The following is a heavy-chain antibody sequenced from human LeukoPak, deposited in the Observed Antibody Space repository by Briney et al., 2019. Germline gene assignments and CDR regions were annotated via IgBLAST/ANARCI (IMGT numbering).Heavy chain of an antibody. CDR1: GGSLSSGYYY. D-gene: IGHD3-3*01. Sequence: SETLSLTCTVSGGSLSSGYYYWTWLRPHPGKGLEWIGYIYYSGSAYYNPSLKSRVTISVDTSKNQFSLELSSVTAADTAVYYCARAILTPSGYVWYFDLWGRGTLVTVSS. J-gene: IGHJ2*01. CDR3: ARAILTPSGYVWYFDL. V-gene: IGHV4-31*03. CDR2: IYYSGSA.